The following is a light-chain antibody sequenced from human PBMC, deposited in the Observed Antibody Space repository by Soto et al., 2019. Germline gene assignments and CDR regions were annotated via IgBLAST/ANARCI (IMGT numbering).Light chain of an antibody. CDR2: EGS. CDR3: CSYARGSTYV. Sequence: QSALTQPASVSGSPGQSITISCTGTSSDVGNYNLVSWYQQHPGKAPKLMIYEGSKRPSGVSNRFSGSKSDNTASLTISGLQAEDEAHYYCCSYARGSTYVFGTGTKVT. J-gene: IGLJ1*01. CDR1: SSDVGNYNL. V-gene: IGLV2-23*01.